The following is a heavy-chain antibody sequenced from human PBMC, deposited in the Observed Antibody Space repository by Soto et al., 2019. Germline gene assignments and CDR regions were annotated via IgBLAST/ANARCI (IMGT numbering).Heavy chain of an antibody. D-gene: IGHD1-20*01. CDR2: FDHEDGET. V-gene: IGHV1-24*01. CDR1: GHSLAELG. CDR3: ATKQVRYPYNWFDP. J-gene: IGHJ5*02. Sequence: QVQLVQSGPEVKKPGASVKVSCKVSGHSLAELGMHWVRQAPGKGLEWMGGFDHEDGETVYAQKFQGRVTMTEDTSTDTAYLELTRLRSEDTAVYYCATKQVRYPYNWFDPWGQGTLVTVSS.